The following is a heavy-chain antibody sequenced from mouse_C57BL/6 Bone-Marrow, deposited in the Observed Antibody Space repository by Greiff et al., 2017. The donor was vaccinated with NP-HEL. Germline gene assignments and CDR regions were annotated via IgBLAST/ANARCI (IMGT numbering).Heavy chain of an antibody. J-gene: IGHJ4*01. CDR2: IDPSDSYT. CDR1: GYTFTSYW. CDR3: ARFAMDY. V-gene: IGHV1-50*01. Sequence: QVQLKQSGAELVKPGASVKLSCKASGYTFTSYWMQWVKQRPGQGLEWIGEIDPSDSYTNYNQKFKGKATLTVDTSSSTAYMQLSSLTSEDSAVYYCARFAMDYWGQGTSVTVSS.